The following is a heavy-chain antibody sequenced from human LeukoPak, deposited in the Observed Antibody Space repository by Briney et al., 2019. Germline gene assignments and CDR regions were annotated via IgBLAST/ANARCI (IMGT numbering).Heavy chain of an antibody. J-gene: IGHJ6*02. Sequence: PGGSLRLSCAASGFTFSNCGMSWVRLPPGKGLEWVSVISGSGDNTYYANSGKGRFTVSRDNSKNTLYLQMNNLRGEDTALYYCTKGPYGNSIYYGVDVWGQGTTVTVSS. CDR2: ISGSGDNT. V-gene: IGHV3-23*01. CDR3: TKGPYGNSIYYGVDV. D-gene: IGHD5-24*01. CDR1: GFTFSNCG.